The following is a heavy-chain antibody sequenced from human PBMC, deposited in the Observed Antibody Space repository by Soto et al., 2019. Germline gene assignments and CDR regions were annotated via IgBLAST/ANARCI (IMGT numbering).Heavy chain of an antibody. V-gene: IGHV4-31*03. Sequence: QVQLQESGPGLVKPSQTLSLTCTVSGGSISRGGYYWSWIRQHPGKGLEWIGYIYHTGGTYYNPSLKGRVTISGDTSKNQFSLNLTSVTAADTAVYYCARDVGGGYDAFGVWGQGTMVTVSS. CDR2: IYHTGGT. D-gene: IGHD2-15*01. J-gene: IGHJ3*01. CDR1: GGSISRGGYY. CDR3: ARDVGGGYDAFGV.